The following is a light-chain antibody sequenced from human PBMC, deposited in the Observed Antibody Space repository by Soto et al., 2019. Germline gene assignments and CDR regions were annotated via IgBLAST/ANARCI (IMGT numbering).Light chain of an antibody. V-gene: IGKV3-15*01. CDR1: QGVSSN. CDR3: QQYAQWPPYT. Sequence: EIVMTQSPATLSVSPGDRATLSCRASQGVSSNLAWYQQKPGQAPRLLIYGASTRATGIPARFSGSGSGTEFTLTISSLQSEDFAVYYCQQYAQWPPYTFGQGTELEIK. J-gene: IGKJ2*01. CDR2: GAS.